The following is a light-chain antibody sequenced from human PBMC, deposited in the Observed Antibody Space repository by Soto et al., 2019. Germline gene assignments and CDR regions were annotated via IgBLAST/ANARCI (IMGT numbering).Light chain of an antibody. J-gene: IGKJ4*01. Sequence: DIQMTQSPSSLSASVGDRVTITCRASQSISSYLNWYQQKPGKAPKLLIYAASSLQSGVPSRFSGSGSGTDFTLTINTLQPKDFATYYCQQIYSTPPTFGGGNKGEIK. CDR2: AAS. CDR3: QQIYSTPPT. V-gene: IGKV1-39*01. CDR1: QSISSY.